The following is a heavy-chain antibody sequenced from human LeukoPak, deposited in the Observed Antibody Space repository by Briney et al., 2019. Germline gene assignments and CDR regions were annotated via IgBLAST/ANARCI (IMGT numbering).Heavy chain of an antibody. CDR3: ARDAGYSSSWYHY. D-gene: IGHD6-13*01. J-gene: IGHJ4*02. CDR2: IYYSGST. V-gene: IGHV4-39*07. CDR1: GGSISSSSYY. Sequence: SETLSLTCTVSGGSISSSSYYWGWIRQPPGKGLEWIGSIYYSGSTYYNPSLKSRVTISVDTSKNQFSLKLSSVTAADTAVYYCARDAGYSSSWYHYWGQGTLVTVSS.